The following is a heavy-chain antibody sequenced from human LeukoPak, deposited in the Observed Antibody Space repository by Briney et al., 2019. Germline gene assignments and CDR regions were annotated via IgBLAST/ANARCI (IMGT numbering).Heavy chain of an antibody. CDR2: ISSSSSYI. CDR1: GFTFSSYG. Sequence: GGSLRLSCAASGFTFSSYGMNWVRQAPGKGLEWVSSISSSSSYIYYADSVKGRFTISRDNAKNSLYLQMNSLRAEDTAVYYCARDLSPLYDILTGPADVWGQGTTVTVSS. J-gene: IGHJ6*02. D-gene: IGHD3-9*01. CDR3: ARDLSPLYDILTGPADV. V-gene: IGHV3-21*01.